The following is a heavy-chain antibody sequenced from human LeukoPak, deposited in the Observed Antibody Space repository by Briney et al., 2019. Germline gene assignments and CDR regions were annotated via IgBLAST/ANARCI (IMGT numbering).Heavy chain of an antibody. D-gene: IGHD2-2*01. V-gene: IGHV1-2*02. CDR3: AREYCSSTSCFRYFDY. Sequence: GASVKVSFKASGYTFTGYYMHWVRQAPGPGIEWMGWINPNSGGTNYAQKSQGRVTMTRDTSISTAYMELSRLRSDDTAVYYCAREYCSSTSCFRYFDYWGQGTLVTVSS. CDR1: GYTFTGYY. CDR2: INPNSGGT. J-gene: IGHJ4*02.